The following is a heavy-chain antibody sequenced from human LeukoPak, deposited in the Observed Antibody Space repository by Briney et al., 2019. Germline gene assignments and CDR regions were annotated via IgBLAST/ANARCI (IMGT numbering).Heavy chain of an antibody. Sequence: GGSLRLSCAASGFTFSSYSMNWVRQAPGKGLEWVSSISSSSSYIYYADSVKSRFTISRDNAKNSLYLQMNSLRAEDTAVYDCARPTYRGYDEAFDSWVQGTMVTVSS. CDR1: GFTFSSYS. CDR3: ARPTYRGYDEAFDS. D-gene: IGHD5-12*01. CDR2: ISSSSSYI. V-gene: IGHV3-21*01. J-gene: IGHJ3*02.